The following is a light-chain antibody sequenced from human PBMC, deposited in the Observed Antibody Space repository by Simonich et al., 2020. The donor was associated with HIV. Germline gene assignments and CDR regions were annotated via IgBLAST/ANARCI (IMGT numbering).Light chain of an antibody. V-gene: IGLV6-57*01. CDR3: QSYDSSNQV. CDR1: SGRIARNY. J-gene: IGLJ7*01. CDR2: EDN. Sequence: NFMLTQPHSVSESPGKTVTISCTRSSGRIARNYVQWYQQRPGSSPTTVIYEDNQRPSGVPDRFSGSIDSSSNSASLTISGLKTEDEANYYCQSYDSSNQVFGGGTQLTVL.